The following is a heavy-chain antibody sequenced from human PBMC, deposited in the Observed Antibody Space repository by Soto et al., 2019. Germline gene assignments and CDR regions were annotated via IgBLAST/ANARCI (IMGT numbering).Heavy chain of an antibody. CDR1: AGSVSSAGHY. CDR3: ARGALGQWLVYFDY. D-gene: IGHD6-19*01. J-gene: IGHJ4*02. CDR2: IYYTGRT. V-gene: IGHV4-61*08. Sequence: QLQLQESGPGLVKPAETLSLTCSVSAGSVSSAGHYWTWIRQPPGKGLEWIGYIYYTGRTNYNPSLTSRVTISVDTSRNQFSLNLSSVTAADTAMYYCARGALGQWLVYFDYWGQGSLVTVSS.